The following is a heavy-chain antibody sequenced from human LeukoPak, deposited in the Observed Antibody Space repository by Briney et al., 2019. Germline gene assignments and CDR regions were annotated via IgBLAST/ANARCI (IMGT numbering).Heavy chain of an antibody. CDR3: ARGGIQLWWGYFDY. J-gene: IGHJ4*02. CDR2: INHSGST. CDR1: GGSFSGYY. V-gene: IGHV4-34*01. Sequence: SETLSLTCAVYGGSFSGYYWSWIRQPPGKGLEWIGEINHSGSTNYNPSLKSRVTISVDTSKNQFSLKLSSVTAADTAVYYCARGGIQLWWGYFDYWGRGTLVTVSS. D-gene: IGHD5-18*01.